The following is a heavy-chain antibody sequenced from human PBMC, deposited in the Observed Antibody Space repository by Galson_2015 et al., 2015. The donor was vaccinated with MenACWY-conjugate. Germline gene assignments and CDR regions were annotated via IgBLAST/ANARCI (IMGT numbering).Heavy chain of an antibody. Sequence: SVRLSCEASGFSFADYGMRWVRQAPGKRLEWMCGINCNGGSTGYAESVKGRFTISRDNAKNSLYLQMNSLRSEDTALYHCARGGGVYANIDYWGQGTLVTVSS. CDR3: ARGGGVYANIDY. J-gene: IGHJ4*02. D-gene: IGHD2-8*01. CDR2: INCNGGST. CDR1: GFSFADYG. V-gene: IGHV3-20*01.